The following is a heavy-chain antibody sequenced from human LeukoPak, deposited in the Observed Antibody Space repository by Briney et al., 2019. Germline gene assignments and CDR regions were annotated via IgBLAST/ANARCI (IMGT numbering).Heavy chain of an antibody. CDR1: GFTVSSNY. CDR2: IWYDGSNK. J-gene: IGHJ4*02. Sequence: GGSLRLSCAASGFTVSSNYMSWVRQAPGKGLEWVAVIWYDGSNKFYADSVKGRFAISRDNSKNTLYLQMNSLRAEDTAVYYCARGRTGYSYGSEIDYWGQGTLVTVSS. V-gene: IGHV3-33*08. D-gene: IGHD5-18*01. CDR3: ARGRTGYSYGSEIDY.